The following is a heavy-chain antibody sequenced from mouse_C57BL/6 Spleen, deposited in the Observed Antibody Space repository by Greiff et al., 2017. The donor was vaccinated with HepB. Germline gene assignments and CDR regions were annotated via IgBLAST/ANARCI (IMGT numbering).Heavy chain of an antibody. D-gene: IGHD4-1*01. J-gene: IGHJ2*01. V-gene: IGHV1-64*01. CDR3: ARSELGRRYYFDY. Sequence: QVQLQQPGAELVKPGASVKLSCKASGYTFTSYWMHWVKQRPGQGLEWIGMIHPNSGSTNYNEKFKGKATLTVDKSSSTAYMQLSSLTSEDSAVYYCARSELGRRYYFDYWGQGTTLTVSS. CDR2: IHPNSGST. CDR1: GYTFTSYW.